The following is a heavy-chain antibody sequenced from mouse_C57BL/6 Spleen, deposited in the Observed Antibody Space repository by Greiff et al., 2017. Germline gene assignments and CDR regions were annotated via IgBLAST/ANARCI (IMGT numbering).Heavy chain of an antibody. J-gene: IGHJ2*01. Sequence: EVKLVESGPELVKPGASVKIPCKASGYTFTDYNMDWVKQSHGKSLEWIGDINPNNGGTIYNQKFKGKATLTVDKSSSTAYMELRSLTSEDTAVYYCARATTVAVDYWGQGTTLTVSS. D-gene: IGHD1-1*01. CDR2: INPNNGGT. CDR1: GYTFTDYN. V-gene: IGHV1-18*01. CDR3: ARATTVAVDY.